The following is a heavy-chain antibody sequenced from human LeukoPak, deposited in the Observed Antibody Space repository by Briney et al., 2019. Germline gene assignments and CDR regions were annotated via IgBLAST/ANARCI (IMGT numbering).Heavy chain of an antibody. J-gene: IGHJ5*02. CDR3: AQTLHDYGDYAPEA. V-gene: IGHV4-34*01. CDR2: INHSGST. CDR1: GGSFSGYF. D-gene: IGHD4-17*01. Sequence: SETLSLTYAVYGGSFSGYFWSWIRQPPGKGLEWIGEINHSGSTNYNPSLKSRVTISVDTSKNQFSLKLSSVTAADTAVYYCAQTLHDYGDYAPEAWGQGTLVTVSS.